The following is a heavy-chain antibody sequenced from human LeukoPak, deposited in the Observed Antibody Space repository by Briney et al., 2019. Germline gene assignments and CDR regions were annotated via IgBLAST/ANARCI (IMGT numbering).Heavy chain of an antibody. CDR3: ARGRGGYCSSTSCSAGGNWFDP. J-gene: IGHJ5*02. V-gene: IGHV3-33*01. CDR1: GFTFSSYG. Sequence: GSLRLSCAASGFTFSSYGMHWVRQAPGKGLEWVAVIWYDGSNKYYADSEKGRFTISRDNSKNTLYLQMNSLRAEDTAVYYCARGRGGYCSSTSCSAGGNWFDPWGQGTLVTVSS. CDR2: IWYDGSNK. D-gene: IGHD2-2*01.